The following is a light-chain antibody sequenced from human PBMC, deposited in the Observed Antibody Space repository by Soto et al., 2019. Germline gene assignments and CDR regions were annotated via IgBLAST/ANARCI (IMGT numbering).Light chain of an antibody. CDR1: QSVSSSY. V-gene: IGKV3-20*01. J-gene: IGKJ4*01. Sequence: EIVLTQSPGTLSLSPGERATRSCRASQSVSSSYLAWYQQKPGQAPRLLIYGASSRATGIPDRFSGSGSGTDFTLTISGLETEDFAVSSCLHYDSSPTFGAATKVDIX. CDR3: LHYDSSPT. CDR2: GAS.